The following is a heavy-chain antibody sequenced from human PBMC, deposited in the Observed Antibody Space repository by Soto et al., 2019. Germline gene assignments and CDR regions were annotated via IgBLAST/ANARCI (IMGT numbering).Heavy chain of an antibody. CDR1: GGTFGSYA. Sequence: QVQLVQSGAEVKKPGSSVKVSCKASGGTFGSYAISWVRQAPGQGLEWMGGIIPIFGTANYAQKFQGRVTLTADESTSTAYMELSSLRSEDTALYYCARDSSCSGGSCYLWFDPWGQGTLVTVSS. CDR3: ARDSSCSGGSCYLWFDP. CDR2: IIPIFGTA. D-gene: IGHD2-15*01. V-gene: IGHV1-69*12. J-gene: IGHJ5*02.